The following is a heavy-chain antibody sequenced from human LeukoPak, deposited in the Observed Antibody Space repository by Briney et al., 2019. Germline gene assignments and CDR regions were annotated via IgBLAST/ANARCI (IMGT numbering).Heavy chain of an antibody. CDR3: AREKIGSGYDQDLDY. CDR1: GGTFSSYA. V-gene: IGHV1-69*06. J-gene: IGHJ4*02. D-gene: IGHD5-12*01. CDR2: IIPIFGTA. Sequence: ASVKVSCKASGGTFSSYAISWVRQAPGQGLEWMGGIIPIFGTANYAQKFQGRVTITADKSTSIAYMELSSLRSEDTAVYYCAREKIGSGYDQDLDYWGQGTLVTVSS.